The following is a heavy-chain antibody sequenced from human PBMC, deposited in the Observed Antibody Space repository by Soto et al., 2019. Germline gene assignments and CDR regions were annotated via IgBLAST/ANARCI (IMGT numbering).Heavy chain of an antibody. CDR2: ISWNSGSI. Sequence: GGSLRLSCAASGFTFDDYAMHWVRQAPGKGLEWVSGISWNSGSIGYADSVKGRFTISRDNAKNSLYLQMNSLRAEDTALYYCAKSIAASSTPFDYWGQGTLVTVSS. J-gene: IGHJ4*02. V-gene: IGHV3-9*01. CDR3: AKSIAASSTPFDY. CDR1: GFTFDDYA. D-gene: IGHD6-6*01.